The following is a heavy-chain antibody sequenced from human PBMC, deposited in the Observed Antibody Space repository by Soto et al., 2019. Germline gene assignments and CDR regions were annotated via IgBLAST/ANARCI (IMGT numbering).Heavy chain of an antibody. Sequence: SVKVSCKASGGTFSSYAISWVRQAPGQGLEWMGGIIPIFGTANYAQKFQGRVTITADESTSTAYMELSSLRSEDTAVYYCARDKRLERWSNWFNPWGEGTLVTVSS. CDR1: GGTFSSYA. D-gene: IGHD1-1*01. J-gene: IGHJ5*02. V-gene: IGHV1-69*13. CDR3: ARDKRLERWSNWFNP. CDR2: IIPIFGTA.